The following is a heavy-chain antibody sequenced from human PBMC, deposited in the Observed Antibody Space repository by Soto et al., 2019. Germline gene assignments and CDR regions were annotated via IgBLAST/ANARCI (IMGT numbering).Heavy chain of an antibody. V-gene: IGHV1-3*01. CDR3: ARVAIRFGSRQKLEPFLYFDY. J-gene: IGHJ4*02. Sequence: ASVKVSCKASGYTFTSYAMHWVRQAPGQRLEWMGWINAGNGNTKYSQKFQGRVTITRDTSASTAYMELSSLRSEDTAVYYCARVAIRFGSRQKLEPFLYFDYWGQGTLVTVSS. D-gene: IGHD6-13*01. CDR1: GYTFTSYA. CDR2: INAGNGNT.